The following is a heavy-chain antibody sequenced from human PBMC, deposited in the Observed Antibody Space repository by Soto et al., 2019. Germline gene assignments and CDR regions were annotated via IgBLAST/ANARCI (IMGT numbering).Heavy chain of an antibody. J-gene: IGHJ4*02. CDR3: ARDWGGNTHFFDY. V-gene: IGHV1-69*11. CDR1: GGTFSSDA. CDR2: IIPILGTA. Sequence: QVQLVQSGAEVKKPGSSVKVSCKASGGTFSSDALSWVRQAPGQGLEWMGGIIPILGTAKYAEKFQGRVTITADESTSTAYMDLSSLTSEDTAVYFCARDWGGNTHFFDYWGQGTLVTVSS. D-gene: IGHD3-10*01.